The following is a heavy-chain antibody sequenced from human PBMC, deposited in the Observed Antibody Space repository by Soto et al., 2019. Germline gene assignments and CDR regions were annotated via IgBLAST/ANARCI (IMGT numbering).Heavy chain of an antibody. V-gene: IGHV3-43D*03. J-gene: IGHJ6*02. CDR2: ISWDGGST. CDR3: AKALGGEYCSSTSCYYYYGMDV. CDR1: GFTFDDYA. Sequence: GGSLRLSCAASGFTFDDYAMHWVRQAPGKGLEWVSLISWDGGSTYYADSVKGRFTISRDNSKNSLYLQMNSLRAEDTALYYCAKALGGEYCSSTSCYYYYGMDVWGQGTTVTVSS. D-gene: IGHD2-2*01.